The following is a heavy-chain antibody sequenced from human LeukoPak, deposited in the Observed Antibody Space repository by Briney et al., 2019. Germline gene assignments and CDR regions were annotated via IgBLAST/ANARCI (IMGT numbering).Heavy chain of an antibody. CDR3: ARDRPHVDGFDY. J-gene: IGHJ4*02. V-gene: IGHV4-34*01. CDR1: GGSFSGYY. D-gene: IGHD5-12*01. CDR2: INHSGST. Sequence: SETLSLTCAVYGGSFSGYYWSWIRQPPGKGLEWIGEINHSGSTNYNPSLKSRVTISVDTSKNQFSLKLSSVTAADTAVYYCARDRPHVDGFDYWGQGTLVTVSS.